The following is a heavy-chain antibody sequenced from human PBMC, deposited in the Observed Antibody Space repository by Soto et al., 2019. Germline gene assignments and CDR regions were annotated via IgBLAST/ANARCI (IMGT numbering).Heavy chain of an antibody. D-gene: IGHD5-12*01. CDR2: ISYDGDNK. J-gene: IGHJ6*02. Sequence: QVHLVESGGGMVQPGGSLRLSCTPSGFTFRNYGLHWVRQAPGKGLEWVALISYDGDNKYYTDSARGRFTVSRDNFTNTLLLHMDSLRPEATAVYYCVNKIMGYAAPSDAMDVWGQGTTVTVS. CDR3: VNKIMGYAAPSDAMDV. CDR1: GFTFRNYG. V-gene: IGHV3-30*03.